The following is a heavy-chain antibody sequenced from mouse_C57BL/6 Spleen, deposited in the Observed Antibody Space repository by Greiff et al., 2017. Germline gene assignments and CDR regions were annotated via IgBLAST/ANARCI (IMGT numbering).Heavy chain of an antibody. V-gene: IGHV1-55*01. CDR1: GYTFTSYW. D-gene: IGHD4-1*01. J-gene: IGHJ4*01. CDR2: IYPGSGGT. CDR3: ARSLTGTSYAMDY. Sequence: QVQLQQPGAELVKPGASVKMSCKASGYTFTSYWITWVKQRPGQGLEWIGDIYPGSGGTNYNEKFKSKATLTVDTSSSTAYMQLSSLTSEDSAVYYCARSLTGTSYAMDYWGQGTSVTVSS.